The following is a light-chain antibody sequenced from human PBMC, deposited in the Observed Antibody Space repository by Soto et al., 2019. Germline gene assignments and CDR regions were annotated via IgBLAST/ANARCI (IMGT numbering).Light chain of an antibody. Sequence: IRLTKSPSSLSASVGDRVTITCRASQGITSYLAWYQQRPGKAPGLLIYSASTLQSGVPSRFSGSGYGTDFSLTISNLQPEDFATYYCQQLYSHPLTFGGGSKVDI. CDR1: QGITSY. CDR2: SAS. J-gene: IGKJ4*01. CDR3: QQLYSHPLT. V-gene: IGKV1-9*01.